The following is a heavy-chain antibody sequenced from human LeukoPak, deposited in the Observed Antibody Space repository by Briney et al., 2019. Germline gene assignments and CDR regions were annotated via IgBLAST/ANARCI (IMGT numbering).Heavy chain of an antibody. J-gene: IGHJ6*02. Sequence: GGSLRLSCAASGFTFSSYAMSWVRQAPGKGLEWVSAISGSGGSTYYADSVKGRFTISRDNSKNTLYLQMNSLRAEDTAVYYCAKGLSSTRYYYGMDVWGLGTTVTVSS. CDR1: GFTFSSYA. CDR3: AKGLSSTRYYYGMDV. CDR2: ISGSGGST. V-gene: IGHV3-23*01. D-gene: IGHD2-2*01.